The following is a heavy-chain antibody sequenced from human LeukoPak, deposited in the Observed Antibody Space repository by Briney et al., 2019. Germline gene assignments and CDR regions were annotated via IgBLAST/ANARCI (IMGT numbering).Heavy chain of an antibody. Sequence: GGSLRLSCAASGFTFSSYDMHWVRQATGKGLEWVSAIGTAGDAYYPGSVKGRFTISRENAKNSLYLQMNSLRAGDTAVYYCAREVVDTVSPGWYFDLWGRGTLVTVSS. CDR1: GFTFSSYD. J-gene: IGHJ2*01. CDR2: IGTAGDA. D-gene: IGHD5/OR15-5a*01. V-gene: IGHV3-13*01. CDR3: AREVVDTVSPGWYFDL.